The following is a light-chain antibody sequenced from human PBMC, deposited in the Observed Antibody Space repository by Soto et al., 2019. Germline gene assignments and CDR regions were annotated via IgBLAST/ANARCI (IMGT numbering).Light chain of an antibody. CDR1: QSISSY. CDR2: AAS. Sequence: DIQMTQSPSSLSASVGDRVTITCRASQSISSYLNWYQQKPGKAPKLLIYAASSLQSGVPSRFSGSGSGTDFPLTIRSLQPEDFATYYCQQSFSAPGTFGPGTKVDIK. J-gene: IGKJ3*01. V-gene: IGKV1-39*01. CDR3: QQSFSAPGT.